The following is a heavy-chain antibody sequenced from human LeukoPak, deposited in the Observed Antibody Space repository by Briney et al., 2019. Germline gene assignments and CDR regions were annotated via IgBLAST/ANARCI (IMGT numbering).Heavy chain of an antibody. Sequence: GGSLRLSCAASGFTFSSYAMSWVRQDPGKGLEWVSAISGSGGSTDYADSVKGRFTISRDNSKNTLYLQMNSLRAEDTAVYYCAKDPPEGQLLYGVGFDYWGQGTLVTVPS. CDR1: GFTFSSYA. J-gene: IGHJ4*02. CDR3: AKDPPEGQLLYGVGFDY. CDR2: ISGSGGST. D-gene: IGHD2-2*02. V-gene: IGHV3-23*01.